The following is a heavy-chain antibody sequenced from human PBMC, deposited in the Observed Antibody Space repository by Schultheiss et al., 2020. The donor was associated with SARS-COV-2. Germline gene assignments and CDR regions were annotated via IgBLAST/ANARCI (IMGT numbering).Heavy chain of an antibody. Sequence: SETLSLTCAVYGGSFSGYYWSWIRQPPGKGLEWIGEIIHSGSTNYNPSLKSRVTISVDTSKNQFSLKLSSVTAADTAVYYCARGAWRLPNYYYGMDVWGQGTTVTVSS. V-gene: IGHV4-34*01. CDR1: GGSFSGYY. CDR3: ARGAWRLPNYYYGMDV. CDR2: IIHSGST. J-gene: IGHJ6*02. D-gene: IGHD2-21*01.